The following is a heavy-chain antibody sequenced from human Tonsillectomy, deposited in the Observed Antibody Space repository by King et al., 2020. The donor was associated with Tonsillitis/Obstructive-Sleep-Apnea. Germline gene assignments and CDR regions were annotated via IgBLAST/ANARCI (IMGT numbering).Heavy chain of an antibody. J-gene: IGHJ6*02. CDR2: IDQDGSEK. CDR1: GFTFSHYW. V-gene: IGHV3-7*03. Sequence: VQLVESGGGLVQPGGSLRLSCAASGFTFSHYWMAWVRQAPGKGLKWVANIDQDGSEKDYVESAKGRFTISRDNAKNSLYLQMNSLRAEDTAVYFCVRESYGIVVEPGVWGVWGQGTTVTVSS. CDR3: VRESYGIVVEPGVWGV. D-gene: IGHD2-15*01.